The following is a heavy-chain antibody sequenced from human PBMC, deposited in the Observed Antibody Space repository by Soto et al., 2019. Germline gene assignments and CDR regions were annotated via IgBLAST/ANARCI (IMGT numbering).Heavy chain of an antibody. D-gene: IGHD1-20*01. Sequence: QVQLVQSGAEVKKPGASVKVSCKASGYTFTSYGISWVRQAPGQGLEWMGWISAYNGNTNYAQKLQGRVTMTTDTSTSTAYRELRSLRSDDTSVYYCAAGITGTDYYYYGMDVWGQGTTVTVSS. CDR2: ISAYNGNT. V-gene: IGHV1-18*01. CDR1: GYTFTSYG. CDR3: AAGITGTDYYYYGMDV. J-gene: IGHJ6*02.